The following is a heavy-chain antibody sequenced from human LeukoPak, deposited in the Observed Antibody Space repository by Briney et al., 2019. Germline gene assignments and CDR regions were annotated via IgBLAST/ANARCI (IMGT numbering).Heavy chain of an antibody. CDR2: MNPNSGNT. Sequence: ASVKVSCKASGYTFTNYDINWVRQATGQGLEWMGWMNPNSGNTGYAQKFQGRVTMTRNTSISTAYMELNSLRAEDTAVYYCARSLVVGATYPYHWGQGALVTVSS. CDR1: GYTFTNYD. J-gene: IGHJ5*02. D-gene: IGHD1-26*01. V-gene: IGHV1-8*01. CDR3: ARSLVVGATYPYH.